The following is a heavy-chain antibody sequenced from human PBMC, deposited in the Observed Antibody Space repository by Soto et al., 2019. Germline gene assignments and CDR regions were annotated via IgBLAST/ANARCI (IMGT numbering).Heavy chain of an antibody. D-gene: IGHD6-6*01. CDR2: INHSGST. Sequence: SETLSLTCAVYGGSFSGYYWSWIRQPPGKGLEWIGEINHSGSTNYNPSLKSRVTISVDTSKNQFSLKLSSVTAADTAVYYCARLAIAARPGHRRSGAFDIWGQGTMVTVSS. J-gene: IGHJ3*02. CDR1: GGSFSGYY. V-gene: IGHV4-34*01. CDR3: ARLAIAARPGHRRSGAFDI.